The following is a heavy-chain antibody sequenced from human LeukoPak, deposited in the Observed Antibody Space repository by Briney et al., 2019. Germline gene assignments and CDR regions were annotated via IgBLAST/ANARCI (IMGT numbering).Heavy chain of an antibody. CDR3: AKLSGWTGWFFDY. D-gene: IGHD6-19*01. CDR2: VSKSGSRT. V-gene: IGHV3-23*01. J-gene: IGHJ4*02. Sequence: GGSLRLSCAASGFTFSSYAISWVRHAQGKGLGWDSAVSKSGSRTYYGDSLKGWFTISRDNSKNAISLQMNSLRVEDTAVYYCAKLSGWTGWFFDYWGQGTVVTVSS. CDR1: GFTFSSYA.